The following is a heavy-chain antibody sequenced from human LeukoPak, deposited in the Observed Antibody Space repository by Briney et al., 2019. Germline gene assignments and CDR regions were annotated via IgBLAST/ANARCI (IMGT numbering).Heavy chain of an antibody. CDR2: ITGSGDST. CDR1: RLIFSNYA. J-gene: IGHJ4*02. Sequence: GGSLRLSCAASRLIFSNYAMHWVRQPPGRGLQWVAGITGSGDSTYYADSVKGRFTISRDNSKNMLYLEMNSLRDEDTADYYCARDRYGDYSFDYWGQGILVTVSS. D-gene: IGHD4-17*01. V-gene: IGHV3-23*01. CDR3: ARDRYGDYSFDY.